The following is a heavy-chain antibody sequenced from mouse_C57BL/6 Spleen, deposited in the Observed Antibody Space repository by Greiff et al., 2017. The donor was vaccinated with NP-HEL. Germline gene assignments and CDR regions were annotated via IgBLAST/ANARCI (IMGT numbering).Heavy chain of an antibody. CDR1: GFTFTDSY. J-gene: IGHJ3*01. Sequence: EVKLVESGGGLVQPGGSLSLSCAASGFTFTDSYMSWVRQPPGKALEWLGFIRNKANGYTTEYSASVKGRFTISRDNSQSILYLQMNALRAEDSATYYCARYTYGSEFAYWGQGTLVTVSA. CDR3: ARYTYGSEFAY. CDR2: IRNKANGYTT. V-gene: IGHV7-3*01. D-gene: IGHD1-1*01.